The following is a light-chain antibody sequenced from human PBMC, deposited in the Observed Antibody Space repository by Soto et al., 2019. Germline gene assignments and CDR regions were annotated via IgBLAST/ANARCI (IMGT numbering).Light chain of an antibody. V-gene: IGKV3-15*01. Sequence: EIVLTQSPGTLSLSPGERATLSCRASQSVSSNLAWYQQKPGQAPRLLVYGASTRASGIPDRFSGSGSGTEFTLTISSLQSEDFAVYYCQEYSKWPSRTFGPGTKV. CDR1: QSVSSN. CDR3: QEYSKWPSRT. J-gene: IGKJ1*01. CDR2: GAS.